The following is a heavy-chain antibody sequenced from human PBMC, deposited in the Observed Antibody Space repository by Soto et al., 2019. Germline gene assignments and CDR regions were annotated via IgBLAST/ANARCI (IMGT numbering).Heavy chain of an antibody. CDR1: GYTFTSYA. V-gene: IGHV1-3*01. CDR2: INAGNGNT. J-gene: IGHJ6*02. CDR3: ARDRALWFGDLLSGHYGMDV. Sequence: ASGKVSGKASGYTFTSYAMHWVRQAPGQRLEWMGWINAGNGNTKYSQKFQGRVTITRDTSASKAYMELRSLRSEDTAVYYCARDRALWFGDLLSGHYGMDVCVHGTTAADSS. D-gene: IGHD3-10*01.